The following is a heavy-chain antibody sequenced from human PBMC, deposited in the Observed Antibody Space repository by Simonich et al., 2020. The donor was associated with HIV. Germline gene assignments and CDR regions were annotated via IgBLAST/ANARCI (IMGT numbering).Heavy chain of an antibody. D-gene: IGHD3-22*01. V-gene: IGHV2-5*01. Sequence: ITLRESGPPLVKPTQPLTLTCNFSGFSLSTSGVGVGWIRLPPGKALEWLALIHWNDYKSYSPSLKSRLTITKDTSKNQVVLTMTNMDPVDTATYYCAHLYDSSGYYYVFFQHWGQGTLVTVSS. CDR1: GFSLSTSGVG. CDR3: AHLYDSSGYYYVFFQH. CDR2: IHWNDYK. J-gene: IGHJ1*01.